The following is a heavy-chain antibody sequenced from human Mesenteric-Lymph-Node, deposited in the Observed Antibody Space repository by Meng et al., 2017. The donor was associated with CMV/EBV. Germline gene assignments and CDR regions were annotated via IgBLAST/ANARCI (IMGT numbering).Heavy chain of an antibody. CDR2: IHYDGSYK. V-gene: IGHV3-30*02. CDR1: GFTFSLYG. CDR3: ARSVNYDNYFDY. D-gene: IGHD3-9*01. Sequence: GESLKISCAASGFTFSLYGMHWVRQAPGRGLEWVAFIHYDGSYKYHGDSVKGRFTISRDNAKNSLYLQMNSLRAEDTAVYYCARSVNYDNYFDYWGQGTLVTVSS. J-gene: IGHJ4*02.